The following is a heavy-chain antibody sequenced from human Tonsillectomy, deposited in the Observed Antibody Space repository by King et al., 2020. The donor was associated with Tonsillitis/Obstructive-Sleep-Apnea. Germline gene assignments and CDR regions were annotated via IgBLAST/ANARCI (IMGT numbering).Heavy chain of an antibody. V-gene: IGHV1-58*01. CDR1: GFIFSTSI. J-gene: IGHJ3*02. CDR2: IVVGSNDT. Sequence: QLVESGPEVKKPGTSVKVSCKASGFIFSTSIVQWVRQARGQRPEWIGWIVVGSNDTNSAQQFQERVTFSRDMSTDTAFMELTSLRSEDTAVYYCAADGGSGYNSDAFDIWGQGTMVTVSS. D-gene: IGHD5-12*01. CDR3: AADGGSGYNSDAFDI.